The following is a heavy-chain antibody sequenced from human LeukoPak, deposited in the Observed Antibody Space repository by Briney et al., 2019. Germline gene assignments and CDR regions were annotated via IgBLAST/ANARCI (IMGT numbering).Heavy chain of an antibody. J-gene: IGHJ4*02. CDR2: MNQDGGER. Sequence: GGSLRLSCAASGFTFSRFWTSWVRHAPQKGLEWVATMNQDGGERYYVDSVKGRCTISRDNAKNSLYLQISNLRVEDTAVYYCASGSYRENFDYWGQGILVTVSS. V-gene: IGHV3-7*01. CDR1: GFTFSRFW. CDR3: ASGSYRENFDY. D-gene: IGHD3-16*02.